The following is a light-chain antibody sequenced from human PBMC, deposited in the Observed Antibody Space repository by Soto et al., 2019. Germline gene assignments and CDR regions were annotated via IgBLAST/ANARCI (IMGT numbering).Light chain of an antibody. Sequence: IVLQQSPGTLSLSEGERATLSCGASQSVTSNYLAWYQQKPGQAPRLLIFGASIRVTGIPDRFIGSGSGTDFTLTITRLEPEDFAVYYCQQYSSSGTFGQGTKVDVK. J-gene: IGKJ1*01. V-gene: IGKV3-20*01. CDR1: QSVTSNY. CDR3: QQYSSSGT. CDR2: GAS.